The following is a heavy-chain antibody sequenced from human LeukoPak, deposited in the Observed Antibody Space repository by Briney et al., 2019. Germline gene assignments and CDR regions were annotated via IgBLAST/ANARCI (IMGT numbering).Heavy chain of an antibody. J-gene: IGHJ4*02. V-gene: IGHV1-18*01. D-gene: IGHD3-16*01. CDR3: XXXXPYXXTTLDY. CDR1: GYTFTSYG. CDR2: ISAYNGNT. Sequence: SVKXXCKASGYTFTSYGISWVRQAPGQGLEWMGWISAYNGNTNYAQKLQGRVTMTTDTSTSTAYMELRSLRSDDTAVYYCXXXXPYXXTTLDYWGQGXLVTVSS.